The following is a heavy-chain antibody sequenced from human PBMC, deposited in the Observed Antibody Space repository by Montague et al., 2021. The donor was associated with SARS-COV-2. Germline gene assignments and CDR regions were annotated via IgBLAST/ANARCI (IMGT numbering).Heavy chain of an antibody. V-gene: IGHV6-1*01. Sequence: CAISGNSVSRNSAAWNWIRQSPSRGLEWLGRTYYRSKWYNDYAISVKSRITINPDTSKNQFSLQLNSVTPEDTAVYYCARVNSSSWYFDYWGQGILVTVSS. D-gene: IGHD6-13*01. J-gene: IGHJ4*02. CDR2: TYYRSKWYN. CDR3: ARVNSSSWYFDY. CDR1: GNSVSRNSAA.